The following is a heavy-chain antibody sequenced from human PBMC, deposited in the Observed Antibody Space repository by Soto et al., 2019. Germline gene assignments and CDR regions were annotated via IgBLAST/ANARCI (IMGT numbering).Heavy chain of an antibody. V-gene: IGHV3-23*01. J-gene: IGHJ4*02. CDR2: ISGSGGST. CDR1: GFTFSSYA. CDR3: AKLVDTAMVYCTNGVCYQGYFDY. Sequence: PGGSLRLSCAASGFTFSSYAMSWVRQAPGKGLEWVSAISGSGGSTYYADSVKGRFTISRDNSKNTLYLQMNSLRAEDTAVYYCAKLVDTAMVYCTNGVCYQGYFDYWGQGTLVTVSS. D-gene: IGHD2-8*01.